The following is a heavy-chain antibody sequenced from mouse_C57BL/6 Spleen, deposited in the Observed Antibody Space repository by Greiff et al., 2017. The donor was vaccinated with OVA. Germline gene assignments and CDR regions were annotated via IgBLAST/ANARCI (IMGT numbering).Heavy chain of an antibody. V-gene: IGHV1-5*01. CDR3: TRAIGGTTVVDHFDY. CDR2: IYPGNSDT. J-gene: IGHJ2*01. D-gene: IGHD1-1*01. CDR1: GYTFTSYW. Sequence: EVKLVESGTVLARPGASVKMSCKTSGYTFTSYWMHWVKQRPGQGLEWIGAIYPGNSDTSYNQKFKGKAKLTAVTSASTAYMELSSLTNEDSAVDYGTRAIGGTTVVDHFDYWGQGTTLTVSS.